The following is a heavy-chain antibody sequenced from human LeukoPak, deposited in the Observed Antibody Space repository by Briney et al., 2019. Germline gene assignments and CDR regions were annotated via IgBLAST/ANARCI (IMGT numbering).Heavy chain of an antibody. Sequence: SETLSLTCTVSGGSISSSRYYWGWIRQPPGKGLEWIGSIYYSGSTYYNPSLKSRVTISVDTSKNQFSLKLSSVTAADTAVYYCARGPTMIVVVPDYWGQGTLVTVSS. J-gene: IGHJ4*02. CDR2: IYYSGST. CDR3: ARGPTMIVVVPDY. D-gene: IGHD3-22*01. CDR1: GGSISSSRYY. V-gene: IGHV4-39*07.